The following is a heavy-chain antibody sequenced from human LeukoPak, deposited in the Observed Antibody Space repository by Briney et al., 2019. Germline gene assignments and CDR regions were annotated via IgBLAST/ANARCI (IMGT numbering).Heavy chain of an antibody. CDR1: GFTVSSNY. V-gene: IGHV3-53*01. CDR2: IYSGGST. CDR3: ARDLGGTSYFDY. D-gene: IGHD1-7*01. J-gene: IGHJ4*02. Sequence: PGGSLRLSCAASGFTVSSNYMTWVRQAPGKGLEWVSVIYSGGSTYYADSVKGRFTISRDNSKNTLYLQMNSLRAEDTAVYYCARDLGGTSYFDYWGQGTLVTVSS.